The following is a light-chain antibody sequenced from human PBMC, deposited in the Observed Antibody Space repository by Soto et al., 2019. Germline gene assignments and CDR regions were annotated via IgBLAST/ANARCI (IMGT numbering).Light chain of an antibody. CDR1: QNINNY. V-gene: IGKV1-33*01. J-gene: IGKJ5*01. CDR2: DAS. Sequence: DIQMTQSPSSLSASVGDRVTITCQASQNINNYLNWYQQKPGRAPKLLIYDASNLEAGVPSRFRGSGSGTEFTLTISSLQPEDFGTYYCQQFKSYPITFGQGTRLEIK. CDR3: QQFKSYPIT.